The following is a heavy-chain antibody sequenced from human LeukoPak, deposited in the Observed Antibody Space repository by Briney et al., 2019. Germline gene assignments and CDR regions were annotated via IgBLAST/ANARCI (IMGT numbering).Heavy chain of an antibody. J-gene: IGHJ4*02. CDR2: MNPNSSNT. CDR3: ARGRRSSGTYETSYYFDY. CDR1: GYTFTRYD. Sequence: ASVKVSCKASGYTFTRYDINWVRQATRQGLEWMGWMNPNSSNTGYAQKFQGRVTMTRNTSISTAYMELSSLRSEDTAVYYCARGRRSSGTYETSYYFDYWGQGTLVTVSS. V-gene: IGHV1-8*01. D-gene: IGHD1-26*01.